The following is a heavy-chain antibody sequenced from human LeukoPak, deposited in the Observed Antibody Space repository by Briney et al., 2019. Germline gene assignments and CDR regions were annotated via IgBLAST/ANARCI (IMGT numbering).Heavy chain of an antibody. CDR3: ARGYSNYRTYYYYGMDV. CDR1: GGSISSYY. V-gene: IGHV4-59*01. Sequence: SETLSLTCTVSGGSISSYYWSWIRQPPAKGLEWIGYIYYSGSTNYNPSLKSRVTISVDTSKNQFSLKLSSVTAADTAVYYCARGYSNYRTYYYYGMDVWGQGTTVTVSS. D-gene: IGHD4-11*01. CDR2: IYYSGST. J-gene: IGHJ6*02.